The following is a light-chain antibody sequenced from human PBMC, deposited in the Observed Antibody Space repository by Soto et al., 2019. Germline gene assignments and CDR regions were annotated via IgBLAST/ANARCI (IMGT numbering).Light chain of an antibody. CDR2: GAS. J-gene: IGKJ4*01. V-gene: IGKV3-20*01. CDR1: QSVSSSY. Sequence: EIVLTQSPGTLSLSPGERVTLSCRASQSVSSSYLAWYQQKPGQAPRLLISGASSRATGIPDRFSGSGSGTDFTLTISRLEPEDFAVYYCQQYASSPLTFGGGTKVEIK. CDR3: QQYASSPLT.